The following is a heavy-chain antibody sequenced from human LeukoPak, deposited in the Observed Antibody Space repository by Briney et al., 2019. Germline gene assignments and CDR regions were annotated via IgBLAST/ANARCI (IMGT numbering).Heavy chain of an antibody. J-gene: IGHJ5*02. Sequence: SETLSLTCTVSGGSISSGSYYWSWIRQPAGKGLEWIGRIYTSGSTNYNPSLKSRVTISVDTSKNQFSLKLSSVTAADTAVYYCARAGNYYGSGSYYNGFDPWGQGTLVTVSS. CDR2: IYTSGST. V-gene: IGHV4-61*02. CDR3: ARAGNYYGSGSYYNGFDP. D-gene: IGHD3-10*01. CDR1: GGSISSGSYY.